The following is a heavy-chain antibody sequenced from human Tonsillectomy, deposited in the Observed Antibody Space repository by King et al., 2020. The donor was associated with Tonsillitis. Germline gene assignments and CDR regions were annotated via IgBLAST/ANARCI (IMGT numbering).Heavy chain of an antibody. CDR1: GFTFSSYG. J-gene: IGHJ4*02. Sequence: QLVQSGGGVVQPGRSLRLSCAASGFTFSSYGMHWVRQAPGKGLEWVVVIWFDGSNKYYADSVKGRFTISRDNSKNTLYLQMNSLRAEDTAMYYCARDSRGTFGLDYYFDYWGQGTLVTVSS. V-gene: IGHV3-33*01. D-gene: IGHD3-16*01. CDR2: IWFDGSNK. CDR3: ARDSRGTFGLDYYFDY.